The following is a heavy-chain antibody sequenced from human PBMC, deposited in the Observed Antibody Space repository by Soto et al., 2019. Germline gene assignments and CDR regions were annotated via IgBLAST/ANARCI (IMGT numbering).Heavy chain of an antibody. D-gene: IGHD6-6*01. CDR3: ARRARPDFYYMDV. V-gene: IGHV3-64*01. CDR2: ISSNGVGT. Sequence: GGSLRLSCAASGFTLIVYAMDWVRQAPGKGLEYVSGISSNGVGTYYANSVQGRFTISRDNSKNTVYLQMGSLRPEGMAVYYCARRARPDFYYMDVWGKGTTVTVS. CDR1: GFTLIVYA. J-gene: IGHJ6*03.